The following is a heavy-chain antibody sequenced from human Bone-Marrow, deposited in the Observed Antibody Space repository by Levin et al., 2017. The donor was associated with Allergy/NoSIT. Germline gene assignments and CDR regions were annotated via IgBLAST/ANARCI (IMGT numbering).Heavy chain of an antibody. V-gene: IGHV3-48*03. CDR2: ISSSSVTI. CDR1: GFSFSSYE. Sequence: GGSLRLSCAASGFSFSSYEMTWVRQAPGKGLEWVSYISSSSVTIYYTDSVKGRFTISRDNARNSLYLQMNNLRAEDTAVYYCASGGYSDYPYYYYGMDLWGQGTTVTVSS. D-gene: IGHD5-18*01. CDR3: ASGGYSDYPYYYYGMDL. J-gene: IGHJ6*02.